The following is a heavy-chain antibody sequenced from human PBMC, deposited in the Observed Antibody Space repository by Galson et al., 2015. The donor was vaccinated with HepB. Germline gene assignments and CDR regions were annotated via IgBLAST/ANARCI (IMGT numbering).Heavy chain of an antibody. D-gene: IGHD4-17*01. CDR3: ARVADADYGDHSHFDY. CDR2: ISHSTLYT. V-gene: IGHV3-11*06. J-gene: IGHJ4*02. Sequence: SLRLSCAASGFTFSDYYMSWIRQAPGKGLEWLSYISHSTLYTNYADSVKDRITISRDNARNSLYLQLHSLRAEDTAVYYCARVADADYGDHSHFDYWGQGTLVTVSS. CDR1: GFTFSDYY.